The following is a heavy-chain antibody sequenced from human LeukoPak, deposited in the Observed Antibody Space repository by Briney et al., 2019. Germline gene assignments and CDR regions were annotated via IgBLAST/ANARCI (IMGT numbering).Heavy chain of an antibody. CDR2: INPNSGGT. CDR1: GYTFTGYY. J-gene: IGHJ5*02. D-gene: IGHD2-15*01. CDR3: ARHAIRGVAATVWFDP. V-gene: IGHV1-2*02. Sequence: GASVKVSCKASGYTFTGYYMQWVRQAPGQGLEWMGWINPNSGGTNYAQKFQGRVTMTRDTSISTAYMELSRLRSDDTAVYYCARHAIRGVAATVWFDPWGQGTLVTVSS.